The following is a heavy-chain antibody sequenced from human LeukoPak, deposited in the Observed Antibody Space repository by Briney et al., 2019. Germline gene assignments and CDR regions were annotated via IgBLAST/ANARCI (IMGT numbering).Heavy chain of an antibody. D-gene: IGHD6-19*01. CDR2: ISYGGSNK. V-gene: IGHV3-30*18. J-gene: IGHJ6*02. CDR1: GFIFSSYD. CDR3: AKDQAHGIAVFWGMDV. Sequence: PGGSLRLSCAASGFIFSSYDMHWVRQAPGKGLEWVAVISYGGSNKYYADSVKGRFTISRDNSKNTLYLQMNSLRAEDTAVYYCAKDQAHGIAVFWGMDVWGQGTTATVSS.